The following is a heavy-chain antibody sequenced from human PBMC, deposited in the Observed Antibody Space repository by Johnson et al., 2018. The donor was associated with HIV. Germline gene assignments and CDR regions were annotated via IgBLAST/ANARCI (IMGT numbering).Heavy chain of an antibody. J-gene: IGHJ3*02. CDR2: ISYDGSNK. Sequence: QVLLVESGGGVVQPGRSLRLSCAASGFTFSSYAMHWVRQAPGKGLEWVAVISYDGSNKYYADSVKGRFTISRDNSKNTLYLQMNSLRAEDTAVYYCAKDCGRWLQSDAFAIWGQGTTVIVSS. CDR1: GFTFSSYA. CDR3: AKDCGRWLQSDAFAI. V-gene: IGHV3-30-3*01. D-gene: IGHD5-24*01.